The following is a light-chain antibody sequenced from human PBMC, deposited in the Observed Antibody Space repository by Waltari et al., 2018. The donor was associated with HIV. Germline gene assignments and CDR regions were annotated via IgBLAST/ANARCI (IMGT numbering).Light chain of an antibody. J-gene: IGKJ4*01. V-gene: IGKV2-28*01. CDR1: QSLLHANVYQY. CDR2: LGS. CDR3: MQALQTPRT. Sequence: DVVMTQSPLSLLVSPVEPASVSCVSSQSLLHANVYQYLDWYLQKPGQTPQLLIYLGSNRASGIPDRFRGSASGTNYTLNISRVEADDVGTYYCMQALQTPRTFGGGTKVQIK.